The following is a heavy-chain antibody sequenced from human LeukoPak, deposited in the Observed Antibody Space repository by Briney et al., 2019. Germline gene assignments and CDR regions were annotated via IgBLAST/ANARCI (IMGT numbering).Heavy chain of an antibody. D-gene: IGHD3-10*01. V-gene: IGHV3-23*01. Sequence: GGSLRLSCAASGFPFSSYEMNWVRPAPGKGLEWVSAISGSSDATFYADSVKGRFTVSRDNSKNTLYLQMNSLRAEDTAVYFCAKDMVRGYYFDCWGQGTLITVSS. CDR1: GFPFSSYE. J-gene: IGHJ4*02. CDR3: AKDMVRGYYFDC. CDR2: ISGSSDAT.